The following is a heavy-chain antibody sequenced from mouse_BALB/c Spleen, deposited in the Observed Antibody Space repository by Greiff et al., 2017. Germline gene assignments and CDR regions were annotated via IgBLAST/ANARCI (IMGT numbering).Heavy chain of an antibody. J-gene: IGHJ3*01. CDR2: ISTYYGDA. CDR1: GYTFTDYA. Sequence: LQESGAELVRPGVSVKISCKGSGYTFTDYAMHWVKQSHAKSLEWIGVISTYYGDASYNQKFKGKATMTVDKSSSTAYMELARLTSEDSAIYYCAREGFAYWGQGTLVTVSA. CDR3: AREGFAY. V-gene: IGHV1S137*01.